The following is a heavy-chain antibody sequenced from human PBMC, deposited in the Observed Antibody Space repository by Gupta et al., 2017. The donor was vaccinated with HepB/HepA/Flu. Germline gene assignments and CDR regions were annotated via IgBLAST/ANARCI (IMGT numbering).Heavy chain of an antibody. CDR2: ISYDGRNK. CDR3: ARKYYYMDV. D-gene: IGHD2/OR15-2a*01. CDR1: GFTFRNYG. J-gene: IGHJ6*03. V-gene: IGHV3-30*03. Sequence: QVQLVESGGGVVQPGRSLRLSCAASGFTFRNYGIHWVRQAPGKGLEWVAVISYDGRNKYDVDSVKGRFTISRDNSKNTLYMKMNSLRVEDTAVYYCARKYYYMDVWGKGTTVTVSS.